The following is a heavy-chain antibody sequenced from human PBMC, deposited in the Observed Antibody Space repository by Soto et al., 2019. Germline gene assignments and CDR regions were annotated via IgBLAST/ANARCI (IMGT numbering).Heavy chain of an antibody. V-gene: IGHV3-74*01. D-gene: IGHD3-10*01. Sequence: EVQLVESGGGLVQPGGSLRLSCAASGFTCSNYWMHWVRQAPGKGLVWVSRMNEDGTTIDYADSVKGRFTISRDNAKSTLYPRMTSPGAEDTAVYYCAPDRGGLQGSWGQGTLVTVSS. CDR3: APDRGGLQGS. CDR2: MNEDGTTI. CDR1: GFTCSNYW. J-gene: IGHJ5*02.